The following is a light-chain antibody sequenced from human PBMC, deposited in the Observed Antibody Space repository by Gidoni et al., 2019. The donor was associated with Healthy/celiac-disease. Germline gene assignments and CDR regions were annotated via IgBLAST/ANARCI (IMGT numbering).Light chain of an antibody. CDR2: GAS. V-gene: IGKV3-15*01. CDR1: QSVSSN. J-gene: IGKJ1*01. Sequence: EIVMTQPPATLSVSPGERATLSCRPSQSVSSNLAWYQQKPGQAPRLLSYGASTRATGIPARFSGSGSGTEFTLTISSLQSEEFAVYYCQQYNNWPPWTFGQGTKVEIK. CDR3: QQYNNWPPWT.